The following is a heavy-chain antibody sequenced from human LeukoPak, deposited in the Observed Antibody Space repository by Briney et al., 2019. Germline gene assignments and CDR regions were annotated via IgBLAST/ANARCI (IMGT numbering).Heavy chain of an antibody. CDR1: GFTFSSHG. CDR3: ARDLSLYCSGGSCYSLNY. J-gene: IGHJ4*02. V-gene: IGHV3-30*02. CDR2: MRYDGSNK. Sequence: GGSLRLSCAASGFTFSSHGMHWVRQAPGKGLEWVAFMRYDGSNKYYADSVKGRFTISRDNSKNTLYLQMNSLRAEDTAVYYCARDLSLYCSGGSCYSLNYWGQGTLVTVSS. D-gene: IGHD2-15*01.